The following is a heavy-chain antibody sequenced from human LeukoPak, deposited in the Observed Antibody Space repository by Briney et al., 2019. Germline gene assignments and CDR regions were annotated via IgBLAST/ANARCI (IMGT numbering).Heavy chain of an antibody. CDR1: GYTFTGYY. D-gene: IGHD3-10*01. CDR2: INPNSGGT. J-gene: IGHJ3*02. CDR3: ARDQGAVLLWFGESYDAFDI. V-gene: IGHV1-2*02. Sequence: ASVKVSCKASGYTFTGYYMHWVRQAPGQGLEWMGLINPNSGGTNYAQKFQGRVTMTRDTSISTAYMELSRLRSDDTAVYYCARDQGAVLLWFGESYDAFDIWGQGTMVTVSS.